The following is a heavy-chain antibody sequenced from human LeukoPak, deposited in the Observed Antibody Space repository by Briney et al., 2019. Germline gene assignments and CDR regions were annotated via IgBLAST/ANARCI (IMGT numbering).Heavy chain of an antibody. D-gene: IGHD3-9*01. CDR3: ARSYNDILTGYYNWFDP. CDR1: GYTFTSYG. J-gene: IGHJ5*02. V-gene: IGHV1-18*04. CDR2: ISAYNGNT. Sequence: GASVKVSCKASGYTFTSYGISWVRQAPGQGLEWMGWISAYNGNTNYAQKLQGRVAMTTDTSTCTAYMELRSLRSDDTAVYYCARSYNDILTGYYNWFDPWGQGTLVTVSS.